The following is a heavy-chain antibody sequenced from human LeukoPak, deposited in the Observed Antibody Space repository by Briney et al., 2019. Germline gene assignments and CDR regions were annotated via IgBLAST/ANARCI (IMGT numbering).Heavy chain of an antibody. Sequence: GGSLRLSCAASGFTFSNAWMSWVRQAPGKGLEWVGRIKSKTDGGTTDYAAPVKGRFTISRDDSKNTLYLQMNSLRAEDTAVYYCAKDGDYGGNLHIDYWGQGTLVTVSS. CDR3: AKDGDYGGNLHIDY. J-gene: IGHJ4*02. CDR2: IKSKTDGGTT. V-gene: IGHV3-15*01. D-gene: IGHD4-23*01. CDR1: GFTFSNAW.